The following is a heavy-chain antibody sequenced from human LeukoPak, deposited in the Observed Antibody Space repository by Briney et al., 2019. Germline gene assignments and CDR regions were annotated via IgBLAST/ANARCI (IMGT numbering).Heavy chain of an antibody. J-gene: IGHJ3*02. V-gene: IGHV4-39*01. D-gene: IGHD6-13*01. CDR1: GGSISSSTYY. CDR2: IYYSGST. CDR3: ARPLSGSSSWHGDAFDI. Sequence: PSETLSLTSTVSGGSISSSTYYWGWIRQPPGKGLEWIGSIYYSGSTYYNASLKSRVTISADTSKNQFSLKLSSVTAADTAVYYCARPLSGSSSWHGDAFDIWGQGTMVTVSS.